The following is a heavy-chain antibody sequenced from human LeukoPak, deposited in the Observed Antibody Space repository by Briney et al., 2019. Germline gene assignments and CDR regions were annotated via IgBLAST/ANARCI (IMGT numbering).Heavy chain of an antibody. CDR3: AREWAGYGSGSYYYY. J-gene: IGHJ4*02. V-gene: IGHV1-69*13. CDR1: GGSFSSHA. Sequence: SVKVSCKASGGSFSSHAISWVRQAPGQGLEWMGGIIPLYGTANYAQKFLGRVTITADESTTTTYMELTSLKSEDTAVYYCAREWAGYGSGSYYYYWGQGTLVTVSS. D-gene: IGHD3-10*01. CDR2: IIPLYGTA.